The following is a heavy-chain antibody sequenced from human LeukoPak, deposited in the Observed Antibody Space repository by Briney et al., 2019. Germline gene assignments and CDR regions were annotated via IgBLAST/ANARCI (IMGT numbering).Heavy chain of an antibody. D-gene: IGHD1-14*01. J-gene: IGHJ6*02. CDR2: IYYSGST. CDR1: GGSISSYY. Sequence: SETLSLTCTVSGGSISSYYWSWIRQPPGKGLEWIGYIYYSGSTNYNPSLKSRVTISVDTSKNQFSLKLSSVTAADTAVYYCARDGIAGYYYGMDVWGQGTTVTVSS. CDR3: ARDGIAGYYYGMDV. V-gene: IGHV4-59*01.